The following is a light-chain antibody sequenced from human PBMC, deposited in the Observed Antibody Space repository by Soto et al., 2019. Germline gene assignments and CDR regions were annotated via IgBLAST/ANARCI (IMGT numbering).Light chain of an antibody. CDR1: QSISSW. Sequence: EIQMTQSPSTLSASLGDRVTITSRASQSISSWLAWYQQKPGKAPKLLIYKASSLASGVPSRFSGSGSGTEFTLTISSLQPDDFATYYCQQYNSYPWTFGQGTKVDIK. CDR2: KAS. J-gene: IGKJ1*01. V-gene: IGKV1-5*03. CDR3: QQYNSYPWT.